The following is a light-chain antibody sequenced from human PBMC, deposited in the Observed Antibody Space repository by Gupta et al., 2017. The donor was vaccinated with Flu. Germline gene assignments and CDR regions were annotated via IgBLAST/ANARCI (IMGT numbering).Light chain of an antibody. CDR3: GTWDNSLSGWV. CDR1: SSNIVNNY. V-gene: IGLV1-51*02. CDR2: EDD. Sequence: VTISCSGSSSNIVNNYVSWYRQFPRTAPKLLIYEDDKRSSGIPDRFSASKSGTSATLGIXGXQTGDEXDDYCGTWDNSLSGWVFGGGTKLTVL. J-gene: IGLJ3*02.